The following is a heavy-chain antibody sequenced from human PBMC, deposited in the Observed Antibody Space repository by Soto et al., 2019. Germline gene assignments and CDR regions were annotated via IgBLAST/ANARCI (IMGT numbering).Heavy chain of an antibody. V-gene: IGHV3-9*03. Sequence: EVQLVESGGGLVQPGRSLRLSCAASGFTFDDYAMHWVRQAPGKGLEWVSVISWHRGNIAYADSVKGRFTISIDNAKNSLYMQIPSLRADDMAVYYCVKEGDTAALLPYFDHWGQGTLVTVSS. CDR2: ISWHRGNI. D-gene: IGHD5-18*01. CDR3: VKEGDTAALLPYFDH. J-gene: IGHJ4*02. CDR1: GFTFDDYA.